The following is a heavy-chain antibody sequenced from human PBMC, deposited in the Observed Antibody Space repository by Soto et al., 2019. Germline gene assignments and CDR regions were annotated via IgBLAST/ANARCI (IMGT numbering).Heavy chain of an antibody. D-gene: IGHD5-12*01. J-gene: IGHJ4*02. Sequence: QVQLQQWGAGKLKASETLSLTCVVSGGAFSGYFWTWIRQSPGRGLEGIGEISHSGSRNYNPAFQSRVIISVDSSKNHVSLKLSSVTAADSATYFCARGLAYDRPITVAEPFDSWGQGTLVTVSS. CDR2: ISHSGSR. V-gene: IGHV4-34*02. CDR3: ARGLAYDRPITVAEPFDS. CDR1: GGAFSGYF.